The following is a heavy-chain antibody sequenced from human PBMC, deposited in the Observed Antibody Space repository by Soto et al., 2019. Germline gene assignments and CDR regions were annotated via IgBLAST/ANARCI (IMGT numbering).Heavy chain of an antibody. J-gene: IGHJ6*02. CDR2: ISGSGGST. D-gene: IGHD6-13*01. CDR1: GFTFSSYA. V-gene: IGHV3-23*01. Sequence: GGSLRLSCAASGFTFSSYAMSWVRQAPGKGLEWVSAISGSGGSTYYADSVKGRFTISRDNSKNTLYLQMNSLRAEDTAVYYCAKKNEAAAGLYYYYGMDVWGQGTTVIVSS. CDR3: AKKNEAAAGLYYYYGMDV.